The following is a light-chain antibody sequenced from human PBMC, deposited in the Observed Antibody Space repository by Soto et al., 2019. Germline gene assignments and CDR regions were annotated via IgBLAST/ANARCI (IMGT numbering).Light chain of an antibody. J-gene: IGKJ1*01. V-gene: IGKV1-6*02. CDR3: LQHINYPWT. CDR1: QGIGNA. CDR2: GAS. Sequence: AIQMTQSASSLSVSFGDRVTISCWASQGIGNALGWYQQKQVKPPKVLIYGASNLQSGVPPRFSGSGYGTDFNLAISSLQTEDSATYYCLQHINYPWTFGQGTKVDIK.